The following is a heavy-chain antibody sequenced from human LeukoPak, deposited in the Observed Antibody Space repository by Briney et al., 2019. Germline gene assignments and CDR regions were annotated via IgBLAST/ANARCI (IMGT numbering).Heavy chain of an antibody. CDR1: GFTFDDYA. Sequence: PGGSLRLSCAASGFTFDDYAMPWVRQAPGKGLEWVSGISWNSGNIGYADSVKGRFTISRDNAKNSLYLQMNSLRAEDTALYYCAKAAGYGSGSCSDYWGQGTLVTVSS. J-gene: IGHJ4*02. V-gene: IGHV3-9*01. D-gene: IGHD3-10*01. CDR2: ISWNSGNI. CDR3: AKAAGYGSGSCSDY.